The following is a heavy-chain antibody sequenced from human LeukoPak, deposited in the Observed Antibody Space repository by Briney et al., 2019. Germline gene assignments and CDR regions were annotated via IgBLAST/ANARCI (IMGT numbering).Heavy chain of an antibody. CDR3: ARDNSSSRFDP. CDR1: GGSISSYY. Sequence: SETLSLTCTVSGGSISSYYWSWIRQPPGKGLEWIGEINHSGSTNYNPSLKSRVTISVDTSKNQFSLKLSSVTAADTAVYYCARDNSSSRFDPWGQGTLVTVSS. D-gene: IGHD6-13*01. CDR2: INHSGST. V-gene: IGHV4-34*01. J-gene: IGHJ5*02.